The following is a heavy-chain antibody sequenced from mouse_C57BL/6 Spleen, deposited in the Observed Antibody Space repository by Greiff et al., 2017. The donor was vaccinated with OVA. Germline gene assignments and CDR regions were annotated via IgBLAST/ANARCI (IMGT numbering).Heavy chain of an antibody. D-gene: IGHD1-1*01. CDR3: AKMGTTVVAKDYAMDY. CDR1: GFSLTSYG. V-gene: IGHV2-5*01. J-gene: IGHJ4*01. Sequence: QVQLQQSGPGLVQPSQSLSITCTVSGFSLTSYGVHWVRQSPGKGLEWLGVIWRGGSTDYNAAFMSRLSITKDNSKSQVFFKMNSLQADDTAIYYCAKMGTTVVAKDYAMDYWGQGTSVTVSS. CDR2: IWRGGST.